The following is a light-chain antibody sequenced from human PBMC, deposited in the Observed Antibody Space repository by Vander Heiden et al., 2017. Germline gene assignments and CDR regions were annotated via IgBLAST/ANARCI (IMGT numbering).Light chain of an antibody. J-gene: IGKJ2*01. V-gene: IGKV4-1*01. CDR1: KSVLYNSNNKNY. Sequence: VMTQSPESLAVSLGERATIHCKSSKSVLYNSNNKNYLTWYQQKPGQPPKLLIYWASTRESGVPDRFSGSGSGTDFTLTISSLQAEDVVVYYCQQYLSAPYTFGQGTKVEIK. CDR3: QQYLSAPYT. CDR2: WAS.